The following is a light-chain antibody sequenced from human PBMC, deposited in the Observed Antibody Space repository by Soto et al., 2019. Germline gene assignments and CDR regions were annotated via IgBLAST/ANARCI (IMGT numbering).Light chain of an antibody. V-gene: IGKV1-17*01. CDR1: QSISNY. CDR2: AAS. Sequence: DVQMTQYTSSLSASVGDRVTITCRASQSISNYLNWYQQKPGKAPNLLIYAASSLQSGVPSRFSGSGSGTEFTLTISSLQPDDFATYYCLQYNGYSGPFGQGT. CDR3: LQYNGYSGP. J-gene: IGKJ1*01.